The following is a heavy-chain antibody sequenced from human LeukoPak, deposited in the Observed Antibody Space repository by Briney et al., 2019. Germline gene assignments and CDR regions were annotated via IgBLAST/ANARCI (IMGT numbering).Heavy chain of an antibody. CDR1: GFTFSSYW. D-gene: IGHD4-23*01. V-gene: IGHV3-7*01. CDR2: IKQDGSEK. CDR3: ARDGESTVVCDY. J-gene: IGHJ4*02. Sequence: PGGSLRLSCEASGFTFSSYWMSWVRQAPGKGMEWVANIKQDGSEKYYVDSVKGRFTICRDNAKNSLYLQMNSLRAEDTAVSSCARDGESTVVCDYWGQGTLVTVSS.